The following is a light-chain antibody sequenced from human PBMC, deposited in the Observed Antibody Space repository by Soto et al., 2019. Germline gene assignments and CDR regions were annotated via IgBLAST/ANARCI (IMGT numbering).Light chain of an antibody. J-gene: IGKJ2*01. CDR3: QQYGSSPPYT. CDR2: GSS. CDR1: QSVSNNY. V-gene: IGKV3-20*01. Sequence: EVVLTQSPGTLSLSPGERATLSCRASQSVSNNYFAWYQQKPGQAPRLLIFGSSDRATGIPDRFSGSGSGTDFTLTISRLEPADFAVYYGQQYGSSPPYTFGQGTKLEIK.